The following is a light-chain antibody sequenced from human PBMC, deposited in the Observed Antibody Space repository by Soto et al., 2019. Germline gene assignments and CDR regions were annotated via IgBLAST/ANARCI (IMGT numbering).Light chain of an antibody. CDR1: SSDVGGYNY. V-gene: IGLV2-14*01. J-gene: IGLJ2*01. CDR3: SSYTSKSTPV. CDR2: DVS. Sequence: QSVLTQPASVSGSPGQSITISCTGTSSDVGGYNYVSWYQQHPGKAPKLMIYDVSDRPSGVPSPFSGSKSGKTASPTISGLPIEGQADYFFSSYTSKSTPVFGGGTKLTVL.